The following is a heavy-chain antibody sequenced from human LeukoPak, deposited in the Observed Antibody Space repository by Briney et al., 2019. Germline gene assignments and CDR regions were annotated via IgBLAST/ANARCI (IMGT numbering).Heavy chain of an antibody. Sequence: GGSLRLSCAASGFTFSSYGMPWVRQAPGKGLEWVAVISYDGSNKYYADSVKGRFTISRDNSKNTLYLQMNSLRAEDTAVYYCAKSYDSSGYYPKDAFDIWGQGTMVTVSS. V-gene: IGHV3-30*18. J-gene: IGHJ3*02. CDR2: ISYDGSNK. CDR1: GFTFSSYG. D-gene: IGHD3-22*01. CDR3: AKSYDSSGYYPKDAFDI.